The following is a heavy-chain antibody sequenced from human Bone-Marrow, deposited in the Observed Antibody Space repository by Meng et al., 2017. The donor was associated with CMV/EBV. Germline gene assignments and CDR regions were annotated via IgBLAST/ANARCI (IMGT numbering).Heavy chain of an antibody. CDR1: GFTFSSYG. CDR3: AKVTGWTYYDFWSGYSPFDY. CDR2: IRYDGSNK. J-gene: IGHJ4*02. Sequence: GGSLRLSCAASGFTFSSYGMHWVRQAPGKGLEWVAFIRYDGSNKYYADSVKGRFTISRDNSKNTLYLQMNSLRAEDTAVYYCAKVTGWTYYDFWSGYSPFDYCGQGTLVTVSS. V-gene: IGHV3-30*02. D-gene: IGHD3-3*01.